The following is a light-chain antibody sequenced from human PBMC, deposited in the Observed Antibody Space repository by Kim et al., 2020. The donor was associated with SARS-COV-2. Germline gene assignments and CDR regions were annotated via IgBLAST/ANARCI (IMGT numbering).Light chain of an antibody. Sequence: ASVGDRVTITCRTSQSISSYLNWYQQKPGKAPKFLIYAASNLQSGVPSRFSGSGSGTDFTLTITSLQPDDFATYYCQQSHSTPRTFGQGTKVDIK. V-gene: IGKV1-39*01. J-gene: IGKJ1*01. CDR2: AAS. CDR3: QQSHSTPRT. CDR1: QSISSY.